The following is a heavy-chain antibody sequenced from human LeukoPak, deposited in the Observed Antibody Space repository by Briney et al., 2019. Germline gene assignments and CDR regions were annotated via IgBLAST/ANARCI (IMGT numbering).Heavy chain of an antibody. D-gene: IGHD2-15*01. CDR3: ARARGYCSGGSCYHYYYYGMDV. CDR1: GYTFTGYY. CDR2: INPNSGGT. Sequence: ASVKVSCKASGYTFTGYYMHWVRQAPGQGLEWMGWINPNSGGTNYAQKFQGRVTMTRDTSISTAYMELRSLRSDDTAVYYCARARGYCSGGSCYHYYYYGMDVWGQGTTVTVSS. V-gene: IGHV1-2*02. J-gene: IGHJ6*02.